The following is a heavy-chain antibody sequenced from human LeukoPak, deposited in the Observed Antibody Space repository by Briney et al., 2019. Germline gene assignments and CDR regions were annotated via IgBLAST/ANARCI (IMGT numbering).Heavy chain of an antibody. CDR3: ASGSGFLFDH. D-gene: IGHD6-19*01. CDR2: IKQDGSEI. J-gene: IGHJ4*02. CDR1: GFTFSSLW. V-gene: IGHV3-7*01. Sequence: GGSLRLSCAVSGFTFSSLWMTWVRQAPGKGLEWVANIKQDGSEIYYVDSVKGRFTISRDNANNSLYLQMNSLRAEDTAVYYCASGSGFLFDHWGQGTLVTVSS.